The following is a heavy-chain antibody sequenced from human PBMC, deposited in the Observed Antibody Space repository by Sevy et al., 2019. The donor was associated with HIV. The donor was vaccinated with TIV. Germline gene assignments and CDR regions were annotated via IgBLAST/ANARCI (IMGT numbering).Heavy chain of an antibody. CDR2: ISDSAGST. D-gene: IGHD2-2*01. J-gene: IGHJ4*02. V-gene: IGHV3-23*01. CDR3: TKDRVIYCSSISCQEFDY. Sequence: GGSLRLSCPASGFTFTNSAMRWVRQAPGKGLEWVSTISDSAGSTYYADSVKGRFTISRDNSKNTLYLRMNSLRAEDTAVYYCTKDRVIYCSSISCQEFDYWGQGTLVTVSS. CDR1: GFTFTNSA.